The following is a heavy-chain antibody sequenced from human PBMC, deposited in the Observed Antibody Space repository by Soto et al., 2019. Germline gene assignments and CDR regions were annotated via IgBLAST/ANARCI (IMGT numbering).Heavy chain of an antibody. V-gene: IGHV4-39*01. Sequence: SETLSLTCTVSGGSTSRGSFHLGWIRQPPGKGLEWIGSIYYSGSTYYSPSLKSRVTISVDTSKNQFSLKLSSVTAADTAVYYCARRERAAGTDWWFDPWGQGTLVTVS. J-gene: IGHJ5*02. CDR3: ARRERAAGTDWWFDP. D-gene: IGHD6-13*01. CDR2: IYYSGST. CDR1: GGSTSRGSFH.